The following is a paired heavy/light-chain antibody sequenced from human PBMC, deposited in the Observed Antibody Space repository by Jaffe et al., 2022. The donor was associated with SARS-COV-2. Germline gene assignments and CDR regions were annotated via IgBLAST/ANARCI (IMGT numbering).Light chain of an antibody. CDR1: QSVLYSSNNKNY. Sequence: DIVMTQSPDSLAVSLGERATINCKSSQSVLYSSNNKNYLAWFQQKPGQPPKLLISWASTRESGVPDRFSGSGSGTDFTLTISSLQAEDVAVYYCQQYYDDLRTFGQGTKLEIK. CDR2: WAS. V-gene: IGKV4-1*01. CDR3: QQYYDDLRT. J-gene: IGKJ2*02.
Heavy chain of an antibody. Sequence: QVQLQESGPGLVKPSETLSLTCTVSGGSISNYYWSWFRQPPGKGLEWIGYIYYSGNTNYNPSLKSRVTISVDTSKNQFSLRLSSVTAADTAVYYCSRHENGGYHSFWGQGTLVTVSS. D-gene: IGHD3-22*01. CDR2: IYYSGNT. CDR3: SRHENGGYHSF. CDR1: GGSISNYY. J-gene: IGHJ4*02. V-gene: IGHV4-59*08.